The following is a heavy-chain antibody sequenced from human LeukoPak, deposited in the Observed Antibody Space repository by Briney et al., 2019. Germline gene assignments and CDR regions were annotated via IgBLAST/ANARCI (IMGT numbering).Heavy chain of an antibody. CDR3: ARGYSSSFGWFDP. Sequence: SETLSLTCAVYGGSFSGYYWSWIRQPPGKGLEWIGEINHSGSTNYNPSLKSRVTISVDTSKNQFSLTLSSVTAADTAVYYCARGYSSSFGWFDPWGQGTLVTVSS. D-gene: IGHD6-6*01. CDR2: INHSGST. J-gene: IGHJ5*02. CDR1: GGSFSGYY. V-gene: IGHV4-34*01.